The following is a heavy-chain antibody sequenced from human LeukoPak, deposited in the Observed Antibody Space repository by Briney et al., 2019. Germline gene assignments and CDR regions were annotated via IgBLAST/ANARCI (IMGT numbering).Heavy chain of an antibody. D-gene: IGHD3-9*01. CDR2: IRSSDRAI. V-gene: IGHV3-48*02. CDR1: GFTFSTYS. CDR3: ARDRDWAFDY. J-gene: IGHJ4*02. Sequence: GGSLRLSCVASGFTFSTYSMNWVRQAPGKGLEWVSYIRSSDRAIYYADSVTGRFTISRDNAKNSLYLQMHSLRDEVTAVYYCARDRDWAFDYWGQGTLVTVSS.